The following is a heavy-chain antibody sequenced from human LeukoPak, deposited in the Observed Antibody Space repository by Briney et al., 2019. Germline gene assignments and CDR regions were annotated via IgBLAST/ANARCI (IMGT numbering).Heavy chain of an antibody. D-gene: IGHD5-18*01. CDR1: GFTVSSNH. Sequence: TGGSLRLSCAASGFTVSSNHMSWVRQAPGKGLEWVSVIYSGGSTYYADSVKGRFTISRDNSKNTLHLQMNSLRAEDTAVYYCAREIIQLPGYFDYWGQGTLVTVSS. V-gene: IGHV3-53*01. CDR3: AREIIQLPGYFDY. CDR2: IYSGGST. J-gene: IGHJ4*02.